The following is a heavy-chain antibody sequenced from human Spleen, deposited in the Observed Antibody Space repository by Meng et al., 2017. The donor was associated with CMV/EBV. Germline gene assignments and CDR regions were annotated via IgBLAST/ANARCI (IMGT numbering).Heavy chain of an antibody. CDR1: GFTFDDYT. CDR2: NSWDGGNT. CDR3: AKDEGGYRGLDY. V-gene: IGHV3-43*01. Sequence: GGSLRLSCAASGFTFDDYTMHWVRQAPGKGLEWVSFNSWDGGNTCYADSVKGRFTISRDNSKKSLYLQMNSLRTEDTGLYYCAKDEGGYRGLDYWGQGTLVTVSS. D-gene: IGHD5-12*01. J-gene: IGHJ4*02.